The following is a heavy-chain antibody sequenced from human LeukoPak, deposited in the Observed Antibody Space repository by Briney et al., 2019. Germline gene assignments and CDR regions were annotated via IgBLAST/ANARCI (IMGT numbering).Heavy chain of an antibody. CDR2: IKQDGSDK. CDR1: GFPFSSYW. D-gene: IGHD1-20*01. Sequence: GGSLRLSCAAPGFPFSSYWMSWVRQAPGKGLEWAANIKQDGSDKYYVDSVKGRFTISRDNAKNSLYLQVNSLRADDTAVYYCARTNWNDDGEWFDPWGQGTLVTVSS. J-gene: IGHJ5*02. CDR3: ARTNWNDDGEWFDP. V-gene: IGHV3-7*01.